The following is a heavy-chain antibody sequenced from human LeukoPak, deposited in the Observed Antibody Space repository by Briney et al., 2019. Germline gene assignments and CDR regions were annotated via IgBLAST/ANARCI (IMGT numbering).Heavy chain of an antibody. D-gene: IGHD4-11*01. Sequence: PGGSLRLSCAASGFTFSSYGMHWVRQAPGKGLEWVAVISYDGSNKYYADSVKGRFTISRDNSENTLYLQMNSPRAEDTAVYYCAKDPYSNLSGMDVWGQGTTVTVSS. CDR3: AKDPYSNLSGMDV. CDR2: ISYDGSNK. J-gene: IGHJ6*02. V-gene: IGHV3-30*18. CDR1: GFTFSSYG.